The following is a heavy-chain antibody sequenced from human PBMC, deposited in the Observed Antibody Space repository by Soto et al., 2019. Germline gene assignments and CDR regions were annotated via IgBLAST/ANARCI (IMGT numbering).Heavy chain of an antibody. V-gene: IGHV1-46*01. CDR3: ARGGNGDNVGYWYFDL. D-gene: IGHD4-17*01. CDR2: INPGGVST. Sequence: QVQLVQSGAEVKKPGASVEVSCKASGYTFTTYYIHWVRHAPGQGLEWIGVINPGGVSTKYAQKFQDRVTMSSDTSTSTVYMDLSSLRSEDTAVYFCARGGNGDNVGYWYFDLWGRGTQVTVSP. CDR1: GYTFTTYY. J-gene: IGHJ2*01.